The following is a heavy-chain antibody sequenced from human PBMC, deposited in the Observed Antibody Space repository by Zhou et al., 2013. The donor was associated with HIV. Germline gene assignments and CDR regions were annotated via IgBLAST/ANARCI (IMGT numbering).Heavy chain of an antibody. CDR2: ISAYNGDT. CDR3: ATEKLVGLVDAFDI. D-gene: IGHD6-13*01. V-gene: IGHV1-18*01. J-gene: IGHJ3*02. Sequence: QVQLVQSGAEVKMPGASVKVSCKTSGYIFTTYNINWVRQAPGQGLEWMGWISAYNGDTNYAQKFQGRVTMTTDTSTNTVYMGLRSLRSDDTAVYYCATEKLVGLVDAFDIWGPRDNGHRFF. CDR1: GYIFTTYN.